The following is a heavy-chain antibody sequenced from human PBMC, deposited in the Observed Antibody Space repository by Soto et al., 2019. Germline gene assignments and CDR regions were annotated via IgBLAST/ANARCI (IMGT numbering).Heavy chain of an antibody. Sequence: GGSLRLSCAASGFNFSNHWMHWVRQRPTEGLVWVSRITSDGKSKAYAESVKGRFAISRDNAKNTLYLQMNGLTAEDTAVYYCARESGDWPLNWFDPWGQGTLVTVSS. CDR2: ITSDGKSK. V-gene: IGHV3-74*01. D-gene: IGHD2-21*02. CDR1: GFNFSNHW. CDR3: ARESGDWPLNWFDP. J-gene: IGHJ5*02.